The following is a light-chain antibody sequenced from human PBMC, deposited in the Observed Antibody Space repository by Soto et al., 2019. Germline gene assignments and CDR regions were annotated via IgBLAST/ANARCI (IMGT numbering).Light chain of an antibody. V-gene: IGKV1-17*03. J-gene: IGKJ1*01. CDR3: LQHHSHPWT. CDR1: QVVNNF. Sequence: DVQMTQSPSAVSASVGDRVIITCRASQVVNNFLSWFQQKPGEVPKRLIYSASTLQSGVPSRFSGSGSGTEFTLIISSLQPEHFASYYCLQHHSHPWTFGQGTKVEV. CDR2: SAS.